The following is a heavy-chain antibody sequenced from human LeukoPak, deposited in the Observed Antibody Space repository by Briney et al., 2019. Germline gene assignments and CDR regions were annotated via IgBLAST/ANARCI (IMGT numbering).Heavy chain of an antibody. CDR3: ARAPAGQPYYYMDV. CDR2: MYYSGST. D-gene: IGHD2-2*01. V-gene: IGHV4-59*01. J-gene: IGHJ6*03. Sequence: PSETLSLTCTVSGGSISPYFWSWIRQPPGKGLEWIGYMYYSGSTNYNPSLKSRVTMSVDTSNNQISLKMTSLTAADTAVYYCARAPAGQPYYYMDVWGKGTTVTVSS. CDR1: GGSISPYF.